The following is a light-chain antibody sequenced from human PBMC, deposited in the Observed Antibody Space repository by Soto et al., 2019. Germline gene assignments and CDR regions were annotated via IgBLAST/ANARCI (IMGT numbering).Light chain of an antibody. Sequence: DIQMSQSPSFVSAAVGDRVTLTCRASQDIGNLLVWYQQKPGKAPTLLIYTTSKLQRGVPSRFSGSGSGTHFTLTISSLQPQDFATYYCQQASSFHRTFGPGTKVDI. V-gene: IGKV1-12*01. CDR3: QQASSFHRT. J-gene: IGKJ1*01. CDR1: QDIGNL. CDR2: TTS.